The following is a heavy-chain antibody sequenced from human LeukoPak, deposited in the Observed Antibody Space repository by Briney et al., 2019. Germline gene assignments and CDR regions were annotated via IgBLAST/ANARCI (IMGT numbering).Heavy chain of an antibody. V-gene: IGHV3-48*03. CDR2: ISSSGSTI. CDR3: AKLISPYDY. D-gene: IGHD5-24*01. CDR1: GFTFSSYE. J-gene: IGHJ4*02. Sequence: TGGSLRLSCAASGFTFSSYEMNWVRQAPGKGLEWVSYISSSGSTIYYADSVKGRFTISRDNSKNTLYLQMNSLRAEDTAVYYCAKLISPYDYWGQGTLVLVSS.